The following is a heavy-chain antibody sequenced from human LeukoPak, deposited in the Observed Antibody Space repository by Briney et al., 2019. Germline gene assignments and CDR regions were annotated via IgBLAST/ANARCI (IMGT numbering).Heavy chain of an antibody. V-gene: IGHV4-34*01. Sequence: SETLSLTCAVYGGSFSGYYWSWIRQPPGKGLEWIGEINHSGSTNYNPSLKSRVTISVDTSKNQFSLKLSSVTAADTAVCYCARGSLTRYWGQGTLVTVSS. CDR2: INHSGST. J-gene: IGHJ4*02. CDR3: ARGSLTRY. CDR1: GGSFSGYY.